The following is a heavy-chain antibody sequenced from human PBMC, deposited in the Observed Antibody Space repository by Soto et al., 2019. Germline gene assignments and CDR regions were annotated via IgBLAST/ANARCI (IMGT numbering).Heavy chain of an antibody. V-gene: IGHV3-23*01. CDR2: ISGSGGST. J-gene: IGHJ3*02. CDR3: AKDFEYSSSPYHAFDI. CDR1: GLTFSSYA. D-gene: IGHD6-13*01. Sequence: GGSLRLSCAASGLTFSSYAMSWVRQAPGKGLEWVSAISGSGGSTYYADSVKGRFTISRDNSKNTLYLQMNSLRAEDTAVYYCAKDFEYSSSPYHAFDIWGRGTMVTVSS.